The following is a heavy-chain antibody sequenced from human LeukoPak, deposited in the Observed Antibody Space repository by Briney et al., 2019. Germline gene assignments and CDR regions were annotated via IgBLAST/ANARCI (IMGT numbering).Heavy chain of an antibody. CDR1: GGSFSGYY. CDR2: INHSGST. Sequence: SETLSLTCAVYGGSFSGYYWSWIRRPPGKGLEWIGEINHSGSTNYNPSLKSRVTISVDTSKNQFSLKLSSVTAADTAVYYCARGFNGYYYYGMDVWGQGTTVTVSS. V-gene: IGHV4-34*01. D-gene: IGHD2-8*01. CDR3: ARGFNGYYYYGMDV. J-gene: IGHJ6*02.